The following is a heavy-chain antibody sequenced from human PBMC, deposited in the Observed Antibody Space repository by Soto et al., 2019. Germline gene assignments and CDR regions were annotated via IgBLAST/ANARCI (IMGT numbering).Heavy chain of an antibody. Sequence: GGSLRLSCAASGFTFSSYEMNWVRQAPGKGLEWVSYISSSGSTIYYADSVKGRFTIARDNAKNSLYLQMNSLRAEDTAVYYCARPLLPAYYYYRMDVWGQGTTVTVSS. CDR3: ARPLLPAYYYYRMDV. CDR1: GFTFSSYE. V-gene: IGHV3-48*03. CDR2: ISSSGSTI. J-gene: IGHJ6*02.